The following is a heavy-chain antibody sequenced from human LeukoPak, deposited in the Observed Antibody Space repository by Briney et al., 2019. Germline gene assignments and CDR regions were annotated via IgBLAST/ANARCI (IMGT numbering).Heavy chain of an antibody. CDR2: ISSSSSYI. CDR3: AKDGWFGESTEAYWFDP. D-gene: IGHD3-10*01. V-gene: IGHV3-21*04. J-gene: IGHJ5*02. CDR1: GFTFSSYS. Sequence: PGGSLRLSCAASGFTFSSYSMNWVRQAPGKGLEWVSSISSSSSYIYYADSVKGRFTISRDNSKNSLYLQMNSLRTEDTALYYCAKDGWFGESTEAYWFDPWGQGTLVTVSS.